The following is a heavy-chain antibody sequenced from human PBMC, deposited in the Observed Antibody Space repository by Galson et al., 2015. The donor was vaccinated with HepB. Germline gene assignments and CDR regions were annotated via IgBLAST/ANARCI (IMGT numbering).Heavy chain of an antibody. V-gene: IGHV4-31*03. CDR2: IYYSGST. D-gene: IGHD3-3*01. CDR3: ARGRGTYYDFWSDPFSFGFDP. CDR1: GGSISSGGYY. Sequence: TLSLTCTVSGGSISSGGYYWSWIRQHPGKGLEWIGYIYYSGSTYYNPSLKSRVTISVDTSKNQFSLKLSSVTAADTAVYYCARGRGTYYDFWSDPFSFGFDPWGQGTLVTVSS. J-gene: IGHJ5*02.